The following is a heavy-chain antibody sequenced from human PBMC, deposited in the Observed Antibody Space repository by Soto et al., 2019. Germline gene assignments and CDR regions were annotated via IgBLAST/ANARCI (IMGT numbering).Heavy chain of an antibody. J-gene: IGHJ4*02. CDR2: INHSGST. D-gene: IGHD5-12*01. CDR1: CGSFSGYY. CDR3: ARGGGDIVATGDFYY. Sequence: SETLSLTCAVYCGSFSGYYWSWIRQPPGKGLGWIGEINHSGSTNYNPSLKSRVTISVDTSKNQFSLKLSSVTAADTAVYYCARGGGDIVATGDFYYWGQGTLVTVSS. V-gene: IGHV4-34*01.